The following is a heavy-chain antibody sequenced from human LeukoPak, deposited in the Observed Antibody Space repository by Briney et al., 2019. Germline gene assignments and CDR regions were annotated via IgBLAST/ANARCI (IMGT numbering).Heavy chain of an antibody. CDR1: GGSISSYY. V-gene: IGHV4-59*01. CDR3: ARDRGITVAGRGYWYFDL. D-gene: IGHD6-19*01. J-gene: IGHJ2*01. Sequence: LETLSLTCTVSGGSISSYYWSWIRQPPGKGLEWMGYISYSGSTNYNPSLKSRVTISLDTSKNQVSLKLSSVTAADTAVYYCARDRGITVAGRGYWYFDLWGRGTLVTVSS. CDR2: ISYSGST.